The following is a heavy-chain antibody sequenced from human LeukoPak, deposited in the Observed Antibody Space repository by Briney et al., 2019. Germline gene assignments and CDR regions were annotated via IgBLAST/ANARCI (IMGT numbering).Heavy chain of an antibody. D-gene: IGHD2-21*01. V-gene: IGHV4-61*01. CDR3: ARDHTTLWAFDI. J-gene: IGHJ3*02. CDR1: GGSVSSGSYY. CDR2: IYYSGST. Sequence: SETLSLTCTVSGGSVSSGSYYWSWIRQPPGKGLEWIGYIYYSGSTYYNPSLKSRITISVDTSKNQFSLKLSSVTAADTAVYYCARDHTTLWAFDIWGQGTMVTVSS.